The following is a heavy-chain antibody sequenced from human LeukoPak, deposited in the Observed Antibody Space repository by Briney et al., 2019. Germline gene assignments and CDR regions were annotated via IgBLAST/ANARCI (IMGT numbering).Heavy chain of an antibody. V-gene: IGHV3-33*01. CDR1: GFTFSSYG. D-gene: IGHD6-13*01. J-gene: IGHJ4*02. CDR3: ASSGGYSKFDY. CDR2: IWYDGSNK. Sequence: GGSLRLSCAASGFTFSSYGMHWVRQAPGKGLEWVAVIWYDGSNKYYADSVKGRFTISRDNSKNTLYLQMNSLRAEDTAVYYCASSGGYSKFDYWGQGTLVTVSS.